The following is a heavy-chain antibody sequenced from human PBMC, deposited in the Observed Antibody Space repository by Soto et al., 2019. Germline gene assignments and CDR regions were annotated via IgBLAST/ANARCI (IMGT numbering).Heavy chain of an antibody. D-gene: IGHD3-3*01. J-gene: IGHJ4*02. CDR1: GYRLDDAW. V-gene: IGHV5-51*01. Sequence: EVQLVQSGAELKKPGESLKISCKGVGYRLDDAWIGWVRQMPGKGLEWMGIIKPGGSDLRYSPSFRGHVTISADAAVSTAYLQWDSLKASDSVIYYCARQISFFCDFWGQGTLVTVSS. CDR3: ARQISFFCDF. CDR2: IKPGGSDL.